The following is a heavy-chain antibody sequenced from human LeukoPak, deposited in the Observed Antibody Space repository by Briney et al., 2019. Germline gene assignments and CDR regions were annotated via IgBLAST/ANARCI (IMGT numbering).Heavy chain of an antibody. V-gene: IGHV3-7*01. D-gene: IGHD2-15*01. Sequence: GGSLRLSCAASGFTFSSYWMSWVRQAPGKGLEWVANIKQDGSEKYYVDSVKGRFTISRDNAKNSLYLQMNSLRAEDTAVYYCAREVVGAVEYYYYMDVWGKGTTVTVSS. J-gene: IGHJ6*03. CDR1: GFTFSSYW. CDR3: AREVVGAVEYYYYMDV. CDR2: IKQDGSEK.